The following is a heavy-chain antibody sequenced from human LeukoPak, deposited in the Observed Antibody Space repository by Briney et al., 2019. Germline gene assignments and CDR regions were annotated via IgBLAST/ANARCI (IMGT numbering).Heavy chain of an antibody. V-gene: IGHV4-59*12. CDR2: IYYSGST. D-gene: IGHD3-10*01. Sequence: PSETLSLTCTVSGGSISSYYWSWIRQPPGKGLEWIGYIYYSGSTNYNPSLKSRVTISVDTSKNQFSLKLSSVTAADTAVYYCARAVVVRGVIPYYYMDVWGKGTTVTISS. CDR3: ARAVVVRGVIPYYYMDV. J-gene: IGHJ6*03. CDR1: GGSISSYY.